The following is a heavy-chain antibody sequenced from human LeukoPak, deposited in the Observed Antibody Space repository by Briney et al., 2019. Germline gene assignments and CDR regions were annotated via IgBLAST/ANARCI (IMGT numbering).Heavy chain of an antibody. CDR3: ARGSAVVVTAIDYYYYGMDV. CDR1: GGSFSGYY. V-gene: IGHV4-34*01. CDR2: INHSGST. J-gene: IGHJ6*02. D-gene: IGHD2-21*02. Sequence: PSETLSLTCAVYGGSFSGYYWSWIRQPPGKGLEWIGEINHSGSTNYNPSLKSRVTISVDTSKNQFSLKLSSVTAADTAVYYCARGSAVVVTAIDYYYYGMDVWGQGTTVTVSS.